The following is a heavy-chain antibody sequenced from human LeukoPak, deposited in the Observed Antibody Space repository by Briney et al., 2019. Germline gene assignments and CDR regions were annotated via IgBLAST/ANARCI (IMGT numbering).Heavy chain of an antibody. CDR3: ARGVIAATISYFDY. Sequence: PGGSLRLSCAASGFTFSSCWMHWVRQAPGKGLVWVSRINSDGNSIDYADSVKGRFTISRDNAKNTLYLQMNSLRAEDTAVYYCARGVIAATISYFDYWGQGALVTVSS. J-gene: IGHJ4*02. CDR2: INSDGNSI. D-gene: IGHD5-12*01. V-gene: IGHV3-74*01. CDR1: GFTFSSCW.